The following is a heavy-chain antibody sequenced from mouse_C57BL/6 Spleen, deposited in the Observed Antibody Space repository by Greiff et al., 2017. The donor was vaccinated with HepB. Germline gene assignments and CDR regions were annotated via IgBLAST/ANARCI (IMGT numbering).Heavy chain of an antibody. V-gene: IGHV1-69*01. D-gene: IGHD2-4*01. J-gene: IGHJ3*01. Sequence: QVQLQQSGAELMKPGASVKLSCKATGYTFTGYWIEWVKQRPGQGLEWIGEIDPSDSYTNYNQKFKGKSTLTVDKSSSTAYMQLSSLTSEDSEVYYCARNDYHFFAYWGQGTLVTVSA. CDR3: ARNDYHFFAY. CDR1: GYTFTGYW. CDR2: IDPSDSYT.